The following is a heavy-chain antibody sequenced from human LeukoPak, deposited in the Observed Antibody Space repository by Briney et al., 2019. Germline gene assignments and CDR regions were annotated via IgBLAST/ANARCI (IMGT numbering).Heavy chain of an antibody. J-gene: IGHJ4*02. CDR2: INYSGST. Sequence: SQTLSLTCTVSGGFISSGGDYWSWIRQHPGKGLEWIGYINYSGSTYYNPSLKSRVTISVDKYKNQFSLKLSSVTAADTAVYYCAGSPEGGTVIDYWGEGTLVTVSS. CDR3: AGSPEGGTVIDY. CDR1: GGFISSGGDY. V-gene: IGHV4-31*03. D-gene: IGHD4-17*01.